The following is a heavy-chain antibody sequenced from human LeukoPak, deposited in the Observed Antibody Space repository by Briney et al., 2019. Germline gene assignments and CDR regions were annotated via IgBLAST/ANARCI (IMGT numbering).Heavy chain of an antibody. Sequence: GGSLRLSCAASGFTFSSYWMSWVRQAPGKGLEWVSAISGSGGSTYYADSVKGRFTISRDNSKNTLYLQMNSLRAEDTAVYHCAKSIAAAPDAFDIWGQGTMVTVSS. CDR1: GFTFSSYW. V-gene: IGHV3-23*01. CDR2: ISGSGGST. D-gene: IGHD6-13*01. CDR3: AKSIAAAPDAFDI. J-gene: IGHJ3*02.